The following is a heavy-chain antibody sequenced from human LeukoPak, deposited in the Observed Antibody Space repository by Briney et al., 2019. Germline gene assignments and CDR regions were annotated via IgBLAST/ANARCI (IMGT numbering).Heavy chain of an antibody. CDR2: INPKSGDT. J-gene: IGHJ4*02. D-gene: IGHD3-22*01. Sequence: ASVKVSCKASGGTFSSYAISWVRQAPGQGLEWMGWINPKSGDTNYAQKFQGRVTMTRDTSISTAYMELSGLRSDDTAVYHCARRGFDGSGYDYWGQGTLVTVSS. CDR1: GGTFSSYA. CDR3: ARRGFDGSGYDY. V-gene: IGHV1-2*02.